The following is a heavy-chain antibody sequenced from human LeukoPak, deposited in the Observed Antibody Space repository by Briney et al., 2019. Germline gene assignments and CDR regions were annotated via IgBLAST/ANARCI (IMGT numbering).Heavy chain of an antibody. D-gene: IGHD7-27*01. CDR3: ARLLGPLGENWFDP. Sequence: SETLSLTCTLSVGAISKYYLSWIPQPPREGLGWVGDIYTSGSTNYNPSLKSRGTISVDTSKNQSSLKLSSVPAADTAVYYCARLLGPLGENWFDPSGQGKLV. V-gene: IGHV4-4*09. J-gene: IGHJ5*02. CDR1: VGAISKYY. CDR2: IYTSGST.